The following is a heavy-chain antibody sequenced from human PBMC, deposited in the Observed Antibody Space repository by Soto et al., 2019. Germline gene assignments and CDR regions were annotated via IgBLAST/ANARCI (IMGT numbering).Heavy chain of an antibody. CDR1: GYTFTSYG. D-gene: IGHD2-21*01. CDR2: ISAYNGNT. V-gene: IGHV1-18*04. Sequence: ASVKVSCKASGYTFTSYGISWVRQAPGQGLEWMGWISAYNGNTNYAQKLQGRVTMTTDTSTSTAYMELRSLRSDDTAVYYCAKDKQVMGPHPYYYYGMDVWGQGTTVTVSS. J-gene: IGHJ6*02. CDR3: AKDKQVMGPHPYYYYGMDV.